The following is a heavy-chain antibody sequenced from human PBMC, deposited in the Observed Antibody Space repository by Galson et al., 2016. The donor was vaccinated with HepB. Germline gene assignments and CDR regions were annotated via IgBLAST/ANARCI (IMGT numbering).Heavy chain of an antibody. D-gene: IGHD2-15*01. CDR3: AKGAYSLPENFQH. CDR1: GFTFSSYA. J-gene: IGHJ1*01. V-gene: IGHV3-23*01. Sequence: SLRLSCAASGFTFSSYAMNWVRQPPGKGLEWVSSISGSGGTTYYADSLKGRFTISRANSKSTLYLQMNSLRAENTAVYYCAKGAYSLPENFQHWGQGTLVTVSS. CDR2: ISGSGGTT.